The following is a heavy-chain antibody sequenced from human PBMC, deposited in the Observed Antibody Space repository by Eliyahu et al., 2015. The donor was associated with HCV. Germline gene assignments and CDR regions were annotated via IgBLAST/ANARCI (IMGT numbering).Heavy chain of an antibody. V-gene: IGHV1-69*01. CDR1: GGTFSXYA. CDR2: IIPIFGPA. Sequence: QVQLVQSGAEVKKPGSSVKVSCKASGGTFSXYAISWVRQAPGQGLEWMGGIIPIFGPANYAQKFQGRVTITADEXTSTAYMELSSLRSEDTAVYYCAREVGADYGDYSPRFDYWGQGTLVTVSS. J-gene: IGHJ4*02. CDR3: AREVGADYGDYSPRFDY. D-gene: IGHD4-17*01.